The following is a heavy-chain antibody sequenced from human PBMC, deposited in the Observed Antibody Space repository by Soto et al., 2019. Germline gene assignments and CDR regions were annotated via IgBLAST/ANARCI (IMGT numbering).Heavy chain of an antibody. CDR3: AKDYHDYGGNYDAFDI. V-gene: IGHV3-23*01. J-gene: IGHJ3*02. CDR1: GFTFSSYA. D-gene: IGHD4-17*01. Sequence: GGSLRLSCAASGFTFSSYAMSWVRQAPGKGLEWVSAIRGSGGSTYYADSVKGRFTISRDNSKNTLYLQMNSLRAEDTAVYYCAKDYHDYGGNYDAFDIWGQGTMVTVSS. CDR2: IRGSGGST.